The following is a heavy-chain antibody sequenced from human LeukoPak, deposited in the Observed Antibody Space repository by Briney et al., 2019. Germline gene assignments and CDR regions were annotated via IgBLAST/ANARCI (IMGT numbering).Heavy chain of an antibody. CDR2: ISSSSSYT. Sequence: PGGSLRLSCAASGFTFSDYYMSWIRQAPGKGLEWVSYISSSSSYTNYADSVKGRFTISRDNAKNSLYLQMNSLRAEDTAVYYCARVHYDILTGYYYGMDVWGQGTTVTVSS. CDR3: ARVHYDILTGYYYGMDV. D-gene: IGHD3-9*01. V-gene: IGHV3-11*05. CDR1: GFTFSDYY. J-gene: IGHJ6*02.